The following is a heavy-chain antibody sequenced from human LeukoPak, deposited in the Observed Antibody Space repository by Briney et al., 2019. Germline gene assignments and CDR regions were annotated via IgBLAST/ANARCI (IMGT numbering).Heavy chain of an antibody. Sequence: SQTLSLTCDISGGSVSSNSADWNWIRLSPSRGLEWLGRTFYRSKWYSEYAVSVKRRITINPDTSKHQFSLQLNSVLLCALEVYYCARLRWRAIEGYYGMDVWGQGTTVTVSS. CDR3: ARLRWRAIEGYYGMDV. CDR1: GGSVSSNSAD. D-gene: IGHD3-16*02. J-gene: IGHJ6*02. V-gene: IGHV6-1*01. CDR2: TFYRSKWYS.